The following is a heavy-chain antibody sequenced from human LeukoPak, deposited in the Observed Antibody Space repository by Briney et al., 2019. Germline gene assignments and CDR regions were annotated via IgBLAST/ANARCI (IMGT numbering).Heavy chain of an antibody. Sequence: GGSLRLSCAASGFTFRSYSMNWIRQAPGKGLEWLAYISSSGTYTNYADSVKGRFTISRDNAKKSLYLQMNSLRVEDTAVYYCARETVALIGDYWGQGTLVTVSS. V-gene: IGHV3-21*05. CDR1: GFTFRSYS. CDR2: ISSSGTYT. D-gene: IGHD6-19*01. CDR3: ARETVALIGDY. J-gene: IGHJ4*02.